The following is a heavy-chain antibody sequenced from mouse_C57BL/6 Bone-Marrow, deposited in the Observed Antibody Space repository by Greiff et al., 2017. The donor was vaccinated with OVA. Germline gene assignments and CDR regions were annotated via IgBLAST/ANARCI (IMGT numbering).Heavy chain of an antibody. Sequence: VQLQQPGAELVMPGASVKLSCKASGYTFTSYWMHWVKQRPGQGLEWIGEIDPSDSYTNYNQKFKGKATLTVDKSSSTAYMQLISLTSEDSAVFYCARDSSVYSAWFAYWGQGTLVTVSA. D-gene: IGHD3-2*02. CDR1: GYTFTSYW. CDR2: IDPSDSYT. V-gene: IGHV1-69*01. CDR3: ARDSSVYSAWFAY. J-gene: IGHJ3*01.